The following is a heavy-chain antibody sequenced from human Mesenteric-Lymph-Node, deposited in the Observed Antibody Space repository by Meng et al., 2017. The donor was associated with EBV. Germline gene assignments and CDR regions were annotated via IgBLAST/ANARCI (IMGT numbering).Heavy chain of an antibody. V-gene: IGHV3-11*04. J-gene: IGHJ4*02. CDR3: EKGDGDIQPSTTYL. D-gene: IGHD1-1*01. CDR1: GFTFSEYD. CDR2: NSTSGRTK. Sequence: LKLVGSGGGVVKHGGCLSRSCADSGFTFSEYDMSWIRQHARKGVEWIAYNSTSGRTKLYADSVKGRITISRDNAKNSLYLQKNSLRAEDTANYYCEKGDGDIQPSTTYLWGQGTLVTVSS.